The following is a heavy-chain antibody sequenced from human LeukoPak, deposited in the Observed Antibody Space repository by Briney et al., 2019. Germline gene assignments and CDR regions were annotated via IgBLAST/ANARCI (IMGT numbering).Heavy chain of an antibody. CDR3: ASSYDFWSGYFDY. D-gene: IGHD3-3*01. Sequence: PGGSLRLSCAASGFTFSSYSMNWVRQAPGKGLEWVSSISSSSSYIYYADSVKGRFTISRDNAKNSLYLQMNSLRAEDTAVYYCASSYDFWSGYFDYWGQGTLVAVSS. J-gene: IGHJ4*02. V-gene: IGHV3-21*01. CDR2: ISSSSSYI. CDR1: GFTFSSYS.